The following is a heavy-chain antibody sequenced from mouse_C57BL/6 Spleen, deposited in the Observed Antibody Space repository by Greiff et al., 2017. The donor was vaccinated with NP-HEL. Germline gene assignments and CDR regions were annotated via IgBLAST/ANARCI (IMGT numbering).Heavy chain of an antibody. V-gene: IGHV1-69*01. CDR3: ARRGYYTPGDD. Sequence: QVQLKQPGAELVMPGASVKLSCKASGYTFTSYWMHWVKQRPGQGLEWIGEIDPSDSYPNYNQKFKGKSTLTVDKSSSTAYMQLSSLTSEDSAVYYCARRGYYTPGDDWGQGTTLTVSS. CDR2: IDPSDSYP. J-gene: IGHJ2*01. CDR1: GYTFTSYW. D-gene: IGHD1-1*01.